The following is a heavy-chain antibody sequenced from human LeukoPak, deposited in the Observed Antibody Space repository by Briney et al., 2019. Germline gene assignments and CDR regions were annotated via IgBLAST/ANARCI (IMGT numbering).Heavy chain of an antibody. J-gene: IGHJ4*02. CDR1: GFTFSYYA. CDR2: ISGSGGST. V-gene: IGHV3-23*01. CDR3: AKDRRGGRYPFDV. Sequence: GGSLRLSCAASGFTFSYYAMGWVRQAPGKGLEWVSAISGSGGSTYYADSVRGRFTTSRDNSGNTLFLQMNSLRGEDSAIYYCAKDRRGGRYPFDVWGQGTLVTVSS. D-gene: IGHD1-26*01.